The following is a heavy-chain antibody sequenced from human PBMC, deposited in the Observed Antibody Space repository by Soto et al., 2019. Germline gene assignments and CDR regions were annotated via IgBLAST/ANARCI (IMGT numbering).Heavy chain of an antibody. CDR1: GYTFTNYG. V-gene: IGHV1-18*01. J-gene: IGHJ6*02. CDR2: ISGYNVNT. CDR3: ASEGQAPYYYYGMDV. Sequence: QVQVVQSGDEVKKPGASVKVSCKASGYTFTNYGFSWVRQAPGQGLEWMGWISGYNVNTKYAEKYQGRVTMTTDTSTSTAHMELRSLRSDDTAVYYCASEGQAPYYYYGMDVWGQGTAVTVSS.